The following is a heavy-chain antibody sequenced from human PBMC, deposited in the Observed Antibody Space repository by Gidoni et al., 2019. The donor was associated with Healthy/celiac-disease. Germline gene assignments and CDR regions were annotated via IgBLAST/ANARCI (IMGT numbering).Heavy chain of an antibody. V-gene: IGHV1-18*01. J-gene: IGHJ4*02. Sequence: QVQLLQSRAEVKEPGASVTVSCKASGYTFTSCGISWGRQAPGQGLEWMGWISAYNGNTNYAQKLQGRVTMTTDTSTSTAYMELRSLRSDDTAVYYCASVYCSGGSCYSHSQFDYWGQGTLVTVSS. CDR1: GYTFTSCG. D-gene: IGHD2-15*01. CDR2: ISAYNGNT. CDR3: ASVYCSGGSCYSHSQFDY.